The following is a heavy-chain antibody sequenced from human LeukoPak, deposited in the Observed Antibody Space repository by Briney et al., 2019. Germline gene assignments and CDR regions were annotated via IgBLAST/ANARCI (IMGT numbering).Heavy chain of an antibody. V-gene: IGHV3-23*01. CDR1: GFTVSSNY. Sequence: GGSLRLSCAASGFTVSSNYMSWVRQAPGKGLEWVSAISGSGGSTYYADSVKGRFTISRDNSKNTLYLQMNSLRAEDTAVYYCAKDLIIGSYYETYWGQGTLVTVSS. D-gene: IGHD1-26*01. J-gene: IGHJ4*02. CDR2: ISGSGGST. CDR3: AKDLIIGSYYETY.